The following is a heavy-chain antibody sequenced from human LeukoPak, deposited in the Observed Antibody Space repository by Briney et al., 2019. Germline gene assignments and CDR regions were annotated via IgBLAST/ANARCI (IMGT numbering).Heavy chain of an antibody. CDR3: ARVLSSSWYVYFDY. CDR2: ISSSSSYI. CDR1: GFTFSSYS. V-gene: IGHV3-21*01. Sequence: GGSLRLSCAASGFTFSSYSMNWVRQAPGKGLEWVSSISSSSSYIYYADSVMGRFTISRDNAKNSLYLQMNSLRAEDTAVYYCARVLSSSWYVYFDYWGQGTLVTVSS. J-gene: IGHJ4*02. D-gene: IGHD6-13*01.